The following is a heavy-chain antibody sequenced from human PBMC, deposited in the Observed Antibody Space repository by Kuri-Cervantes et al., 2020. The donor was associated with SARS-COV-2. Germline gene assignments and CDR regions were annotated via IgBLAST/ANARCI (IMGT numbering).Heavy chain of an antibody. CDR3: AKDGAVAGGGSPHFDY. CDR1: GFTFSSYE. V-gene: IGHV3-30*02. Sequence: GESLKISCAASGFTFSSYEMNWVRQAPGKGLEWVAFIRYDGSNKYYADSVKGRFTISRDNSKNTLYLQMNSLRAEDTAVYYCAKDGAVAGGGSPHFDYWGQGTLVTVSS. D-gene: IGHD6-19*01. J-gene: IGHJ4*02. CDR2: IRYDGSNK.